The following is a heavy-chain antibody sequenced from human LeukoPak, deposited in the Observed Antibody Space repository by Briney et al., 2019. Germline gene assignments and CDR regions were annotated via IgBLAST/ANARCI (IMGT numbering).Heavy chain of an antibody. V-gene: IGHV3-23*01. CDR3: ARTGIVAADPYYFDY. CDR2: ISGSGGST. D-gene: IGHD6-13*01. Sequence: GGSLRLSCAASGFTFSSYAMSWVRQAPGKGLEWVSVISGSGGSTYYADSVKGRFTIARDISKNTLYLQMNSLRAEDTAVYYCARTGIVAADPYYFDYWGQGTLVTVSS. J-gene: IGHJ4*02. CDR1: GFTFSSYA.